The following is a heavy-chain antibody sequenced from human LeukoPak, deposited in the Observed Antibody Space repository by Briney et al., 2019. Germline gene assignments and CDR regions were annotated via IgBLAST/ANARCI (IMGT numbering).Heavy chain of an antibody. CDR1: GYSFTSYW. D-gene: IGHD3-22*01. CDR3: ARPSYYDSSGYYPYYFDY. CDR2: IYPGDSDT. V-gene: IGHV5-51*01. J-gene: IGHJ4*02. Sequence: AGESLKISCKGSGYSFTSYWIGWVRQMPGKGLEWMRIIYPGDSDTRYSPSFQGQVTISADKSISTAYLQWSSLKASDTAMYYCARPSYYDSSGYYPYYFDYWGQGTLVTVSS.